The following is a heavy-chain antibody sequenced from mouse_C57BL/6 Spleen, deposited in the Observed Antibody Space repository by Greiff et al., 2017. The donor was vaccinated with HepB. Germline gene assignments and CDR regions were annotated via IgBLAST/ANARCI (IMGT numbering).Heavy chain of an antibody. J-gene: IGHJ3*01. V-gene: IGHV5-16*01. CDR2: INYDGSST. Sequence: EVNVVESEGGLVQPGSSMKLSCTASGFTFSDYYMAWVRQVPEKGLEWVANINYDGSSTYYLDSLKSRFIISRDNAKNILYLQMSSLKSEDTATYYCARADYYGTWFAYWGQGTLVTVSA. D-gene: IGHD1-1*01. CDR3: ARADYYGTWFAY. CDR1: GFTFSDYY.